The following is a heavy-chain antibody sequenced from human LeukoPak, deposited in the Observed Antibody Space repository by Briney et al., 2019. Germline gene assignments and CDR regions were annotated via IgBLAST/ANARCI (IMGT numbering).Heavy chain of an antibody. CDR1: GFTFSSHG. D-gene: IGHD3-10*01. CDR2: IWCDGRES. CDR3: ARVSGHTSDF. V-gene: IGHV3-33*01. J-gene: IGHJ4*02. Sequence: GSSLRLSCAASGFTFSSHGIDWVRQAPGKGLEWVGVIWCDGRESDYAESVKGRFTISRDNSKNTVDLQMNSLRVEDTAVYYCARVSGHTSDFWGQGTLVTVSS.